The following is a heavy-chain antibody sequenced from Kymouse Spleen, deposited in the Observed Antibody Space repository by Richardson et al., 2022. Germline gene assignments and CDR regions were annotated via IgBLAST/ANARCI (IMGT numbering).Heavy chain of an antibody. J-gene: IGHJ4*02. CDR1: GGSFSGYY. Sequence: QVQLQQWGAGLLKPSETLSLTCAVYGGSFSGYYWSWIRQPPGKGLEWIGEINHSGSTNYNPSLKSRVTISVDTSKNQFSLKLSSVTAADTAVYYCARKDDYGDYEGFFDYWGQGTLVTVSS. V-gene: IGHV4-34*01. CDR3: ARKDDYGDYEGFFDY. CDR2: INHSGST. D-gene: IGHD4-17*01.